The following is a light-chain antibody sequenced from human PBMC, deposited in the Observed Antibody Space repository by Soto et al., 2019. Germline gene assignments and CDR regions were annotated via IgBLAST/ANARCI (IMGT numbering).Light chain of an antibody. CDR3: QQRSNWPST. J-gene: IGKJ4*01. CDR2: DAS. Sequence: EIVLTQSPATLSLSPGDRATLSGRASQSVSSYLAWYQQKPGQAPRLLIYDASNRATGIPARFSGSGSGTDFTLTITTLEPADFAVYYCQQRSNWPSTFGGGTKVEIK. CDR1: QSVSSY. V-gene: IGKV3-11*01.